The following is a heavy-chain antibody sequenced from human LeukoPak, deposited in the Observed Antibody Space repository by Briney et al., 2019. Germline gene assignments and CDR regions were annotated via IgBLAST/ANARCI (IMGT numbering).Heavy chain of an antibody. Sequence: PGRSLRLSCAASGFTFSTYGMHWVRQAPGKGLEWVALISYDGSDIYYADSVKGRFSISRDNSKNTLYLQMNSLRTEDTAVYYCAKSRASSWYVEVDYWGQGSLVTVSS. J-gene: IGHJ4*02. D-gene: IGHD6-13*01. CDR1: GFTFSTYG. CDR3: AKSRASSWYVEVDY. CDR2: ISYDGSDI. V-gene: IGHV3-30*18.